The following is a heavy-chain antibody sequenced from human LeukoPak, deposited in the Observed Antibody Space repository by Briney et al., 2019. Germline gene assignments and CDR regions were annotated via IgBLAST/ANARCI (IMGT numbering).Heavy chain of an antibody. D-gene: IGHD6-19*01. J-gene: IGHJ6*02. V-gene: IGHV4-30-2*01. CDR2: IYHSGST. CDR1: GGSISSGGYS. Sequence: ASETLSLTCAVSGGSISSGGYSWSWIRQPPGKGLEWIGYIYHSGSTYYNPSLKSRVTISVDRSKNQFSLKLSSVTAADTAVYYCARDLAGNNGMDVWGQGTTVTVSS. CDR3: ARDLAGNNGMDV.